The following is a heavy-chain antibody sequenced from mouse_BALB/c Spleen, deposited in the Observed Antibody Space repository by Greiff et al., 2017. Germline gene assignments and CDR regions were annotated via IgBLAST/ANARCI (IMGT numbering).Heavy chain of an antibody. CDR3: AREVDITTGVGAMDY. D-gene: IGHD1-2*01. Sequence: VQLQQSGPELVKPGASVKISCKASGYTFTDYNMHWVKQSHGKSLEWIGYIYPYNGGTGYNQKFKSKATLTVDNSSSTAYMELRSLTSEDSAVYYCAREVDITTGVGAMDYWGQGTSVTVSS. CDR2: IYPYNGGT. V-gene: IGHV1S29*02. CDR1: GYTFTDYN. J-gene: IGHJ4*01.